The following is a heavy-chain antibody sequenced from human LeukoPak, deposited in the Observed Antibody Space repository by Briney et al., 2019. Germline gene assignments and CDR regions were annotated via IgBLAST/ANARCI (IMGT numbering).Heavy chain of an antibody. J-gene: IGHJ4*02. CDR3: AKDPEALDY. CDR1: GFTRSSYA. D-gene: IGHD1-14*01. CDR2: ISGSGGST. Sequence: GGSLRLSCAASGFTRSSYAMSWVRQARGRGLEWVSAISGSGGSTYYADSLKGRFTIHRDNSNNTLYLQMNSLRAEDTAVYYSAKDPEALDYWGQGTLVTVSS. V-gene: IGHV3-23*01.